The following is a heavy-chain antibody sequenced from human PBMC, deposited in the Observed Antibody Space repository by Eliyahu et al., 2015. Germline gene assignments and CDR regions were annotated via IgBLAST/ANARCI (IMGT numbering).Heavy chain of an antibody. V-gene: IGHV3-7*01. CDR3: ARSLGRYSYDETIN. CDR1: GFTFGSYW. Sequence: EVQLVESGGGLVQPGGSLRLSCAASGFTFGSYWXGWVRQAPGKGLEWVANIKQDGSEKYYVDSVKGRFTISRDNAKNSLYLQMNSLRAEDTAVYYCARSLGRYSYDETINWGQGTLVTVSS. J-gene: IGHJ4*02. CDR2: IKQDGSEK. D-gene: IGHD5-18*01.